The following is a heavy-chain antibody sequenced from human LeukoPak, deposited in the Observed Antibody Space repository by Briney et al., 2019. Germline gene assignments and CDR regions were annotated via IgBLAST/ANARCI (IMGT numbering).Heavy chain of an antibody. Sequence: SVKVSCKASGSTFSSYAISWVRQAPGQGLEWMGGIIPIFGTANYAQKFQGRVTITTDESTSTAYMELSSLRSEDTAVYYCARGPVQLERPRGYYMDVWGKGTTVTVSS. D-gene: IGHD1-1*01. V-gene: IGHV1-69*05. CDR1: GSTFSSYA. CDR3: ARGPVQLERPRGYYMDV. CDR2: IIPIFGTA. J-gene: IGHJ6*03.